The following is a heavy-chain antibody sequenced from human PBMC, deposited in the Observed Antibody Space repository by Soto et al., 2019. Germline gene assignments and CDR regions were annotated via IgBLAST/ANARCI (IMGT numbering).Heavy chain of an antibody. CDR2: INPNSGGA. D-gene: IGHD6-13*01. J-gene: IGHJ4*02. CDR1: GYTFTGYY. V-gene: IGHV1-2*02. Sequence: ASVKVSCKASGYTFTGYYMHWVRQAPGQGLEWMGWINPNSGGADYAQKFQGRVTITRDESTSTAYMELSSLRSEDTAVYYCARNSIAAPWDYWGQGTLVTVSS. CDR3: ARNSIAAPWDY.